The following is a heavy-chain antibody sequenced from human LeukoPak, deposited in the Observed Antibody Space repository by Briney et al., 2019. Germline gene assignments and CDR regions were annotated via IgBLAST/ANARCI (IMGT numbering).Heavy chain of an antibody. CDR2: ISAYNGNT. D-gene: IGHD6-13*01. J-gene: IGHJ3*02. CDR1: GYTFTSHG. V-gene: IGHV1-18*01. Sequence: GASVKVSCKASGYTFTSHGITWVRQAPGQGLEWMGWISAYNGNTNYAQKLQGRVTMTTDTSTSTAYMELRSLRSDDTAVYYCARERGIAAAGNLDAFDIWGQGTMVTVSS. CDR3: ARERGIAAAGNLDAFDI.